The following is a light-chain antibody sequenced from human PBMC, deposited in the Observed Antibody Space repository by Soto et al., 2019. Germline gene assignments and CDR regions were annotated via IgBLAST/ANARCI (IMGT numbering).Light chain of an antibody. V-gene: IGKV2-28*01. Sequence: DIVMTQSPLSLPVTPGEPASISCRSSQSLLHSNGYNYLDWYLQKPGQSPQLLIYLGSNRASGVTDRFSGSGSGTDFTLKISRVEAEDVGLYYCMQALQTPFTFGPGTKVDIK. CDR2: LGS. CDR1: QSLLHSNGYNY. J-gene: IGKJ3*01. CDR3: MQALQTPFT.